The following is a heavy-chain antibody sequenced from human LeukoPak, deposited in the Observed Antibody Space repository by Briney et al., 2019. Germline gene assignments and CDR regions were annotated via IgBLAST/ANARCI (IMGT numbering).Heavy chain of an antibody. CDR3: ARAGSSSWFPLGAFDI. Sequence: PSETLSLTCTVSGGSISSSSYYWGWIRQPPGKGLEWIGSIYHSGSTYYNPSLKSRVTISVDTSKNQFSLKLSSVTAADTAVYYCARAGSSSWFPLGAFDIWGQGTMVTVSS. CDR2: IYHSGST. D-gene: IGHD6-13*01. V-gene: IGHV4-39*07. CDR1: GGSISSSSYY. J-gene: IGHJ3*02.